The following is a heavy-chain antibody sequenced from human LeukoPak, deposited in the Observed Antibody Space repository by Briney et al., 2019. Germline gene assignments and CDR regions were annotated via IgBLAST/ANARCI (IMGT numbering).Heavy chain of an antibody. CDR2: IKSKTDGGTA. D-gene: IGHD6-19*01. J-gene: IGHJ3*02. CDR3: TTESRDRTGWYGVFDI. Sequence: GGSLRLSCAASGFIFYNAWLDWVRQAPGKGLEWVGRIKSKTDGGTADYPAPVKGRFTISRDDSTNPLFLQMNSLRTEDTAVYYCTTESRDRTGWYGVFDIWGQGTMVTVSS. V-gene: IGHV3-15*01. CDR1: GFIFYNAW.